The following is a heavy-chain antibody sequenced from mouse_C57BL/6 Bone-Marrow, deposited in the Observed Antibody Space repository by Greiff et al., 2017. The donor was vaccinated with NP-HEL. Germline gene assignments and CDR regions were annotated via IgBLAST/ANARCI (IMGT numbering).Heavy chain of an antibody. CDR3: ARGDYGSSRFGYAMDY. CDR1: GYAFSSYW. CDR2: IYPGDGDT. V-gene: IGHV1-80*01. Sequence: QVQLQQSGAELVKPGASVKISCKASGYAFSSYWMNWVKERPGKGLEWIGQIYPGDGDTKYNGKFKGKATLTADKSSSTAYMQVSSLTSEDSAVYFCARGDYGSSRFGYAMDYWGQGTSVTFSS. J-gene: IGHJ4*01. D-gene: IGHD1-1*01.